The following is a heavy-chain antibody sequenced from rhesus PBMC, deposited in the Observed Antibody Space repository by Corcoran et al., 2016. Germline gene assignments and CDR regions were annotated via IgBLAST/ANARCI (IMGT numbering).Heavy chain of an antibody. Sequence: QVQLQESGPGLVKPSETLPLTCAVSGASISSNYWSWIRQAPGKGLEWIGRIYGSGGSPDYNPSHKSRVPLSIDTATNQFSLKLISVTAADTAVYYCARKPYGSRAFDYWGQGVLVTVSS. D-gene: IGHD4-29*01. V-gene: IGHV4S2*01. J-gene: IGHJ4*01. CDR1: GASISSNY. CDR2: IYGSGGSP. CDR3: ARKPYGSRAFDY.